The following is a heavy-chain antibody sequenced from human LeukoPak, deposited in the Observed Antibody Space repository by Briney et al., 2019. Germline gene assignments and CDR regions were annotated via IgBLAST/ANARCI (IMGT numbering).Heavy chain of an antibody. Sequence: SETLSLTCTVSGYSISSGYYWGWIRQPPGKGLEWIGSIYHSGSTYYNPSLKSRVTISVDTSKNQSSLKLSSVTAADTAVYYCARDRRLQWLVVDAFDIWGQGTMVTVSS. CDR1: GYSISSGYY. CDR3: ARDRRLQWLVVDAFDI. V-gene: IGHV4-38-2*02. CDR2: IYHSGST. J-gene: IGHJ3*02. D-gene: IGHD6-19*01.